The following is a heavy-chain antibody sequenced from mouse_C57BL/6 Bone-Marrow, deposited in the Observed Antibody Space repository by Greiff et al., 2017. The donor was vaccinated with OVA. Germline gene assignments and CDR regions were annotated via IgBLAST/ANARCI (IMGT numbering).Heavy chain of an antibody. CDR2: INPGSGGT. CDR3: ARPYYYGSSGGFAY. J-gene: IGHJ3*01. V-gene: IGHV1-54*01. Sequence: QVQLQQSGAELVRPGTSVKVSCKASGYAFTNYLIEWVKQRPGQGLEWIGVINPGSGGTNYNEKFKGKATLTADKSSSTAYMQLSSLTSEDSAVYFCARPYYYGSSGGFAYWGQGTLVTVSA. D-gene: IGHD1-1*01. CDR1: GYAFTNYL.